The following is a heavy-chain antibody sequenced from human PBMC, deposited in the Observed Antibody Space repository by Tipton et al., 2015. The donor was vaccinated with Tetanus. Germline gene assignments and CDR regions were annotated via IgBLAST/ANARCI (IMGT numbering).Heavy chain of an antibody. D-gene: IGHD3-22*01. CDR1: GGSLFSGSYY. J-gene: IGHJ4*02. V-gene: IGHV4-30-4*08. Sequence: TLSLTCTVSGGSLFSGSYYWGWIRQPPGKGLEWIGYISHSGTTNYNPSLMSRVTLSLDTARGQFSLKLTSVTAADAAVYFCARDRRDFAYDSRGFYSPLYYFDNWGQGVRVTVSS. CDR3: ARDRRDFAYDSRGFYSPLYYFDN. CDR2: ISHSGTT.